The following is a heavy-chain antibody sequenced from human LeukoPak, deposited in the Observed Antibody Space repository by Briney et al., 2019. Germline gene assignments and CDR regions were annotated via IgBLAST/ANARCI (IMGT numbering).Heavy chain of an antibody. CDR3: ARDPSSTYYFDY. CDR2: ISYDGSNK. V-gene: IGHV3-30*01. D-gene: IGHD5/OR15-5a*01. CDR1: GFTFSSYA. J-gene: IGHJ4*02. Sequence: GGSLRLSCAASGFTFSSYAMHWVRQAPGKGLEWVAVISYDGSNKYYADSVKGRFTISRDNSKNTLYLQMNSLRAEDTAVYYCARDPSSTYYFDYWGQGTLVTVSS.